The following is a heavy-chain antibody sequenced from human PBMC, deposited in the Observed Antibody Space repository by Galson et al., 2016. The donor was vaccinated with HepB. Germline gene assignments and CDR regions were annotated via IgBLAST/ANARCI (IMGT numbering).Heavy chain of an antibody. CDR3: ARASGGLFDP. J-gene: IGHJ5*02. CDR2: IIPMFGTV. V-gene: IGHV1-69*13. D-gene: IGHD3-10*01. CDR1: GGSFSSYA. Sequence: SVKVSCKASGGSFSSYAISWVRQAPGHGLEWMGEIIPMFGTVNYAQKFQGRITITADESTRTAYMELNSRKSEDTAVYYCARASGGLFDPWGQGTLVTVSS.